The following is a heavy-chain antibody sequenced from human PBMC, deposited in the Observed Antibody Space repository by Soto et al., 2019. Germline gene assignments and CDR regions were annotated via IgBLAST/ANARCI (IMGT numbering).Heavy chain of an antibody. CDR1: GFTVRGSF. CDR3: ARAKVTPGTYYMGV. CDR2: IYDGGST. D-gene: IGHD4-17*01. Sequence: EVQLLESGGDLVQPGGSLRLSCVVSGFTVRGSFLSWIRQAPGKGLEWVSVIYDGGSTYYADSVRGRFTISRDISTNTVYLQMNTLRAEETAIYYCARAKVTPGTYYMGVWGNGTTVTVS. V-gene: IGHV3-66*01. J-gene: IGHJ6*03.